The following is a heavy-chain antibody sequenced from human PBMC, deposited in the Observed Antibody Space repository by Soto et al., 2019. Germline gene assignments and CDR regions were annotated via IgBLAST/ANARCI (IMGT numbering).Heavy chain of an antibody. V-gene: IGHV1-69*13. CDR2: IIPIFGTA. J-gene: IGHJ6*02. CDR1: GGTFSSYA. D-gene: IGHD5-12*01. CDR3: ARHDGYNVRYYYGMDV. Sequence: SVKVSCKASGGTFSSYAISWVRQAPGQGLEWMGGIIPIFGTANYAQKFQGRVTITADESTSTAYMELSSLRSEDTAVYYCARHDGYNVRYYYGMDVWGQGTTVTVSS.